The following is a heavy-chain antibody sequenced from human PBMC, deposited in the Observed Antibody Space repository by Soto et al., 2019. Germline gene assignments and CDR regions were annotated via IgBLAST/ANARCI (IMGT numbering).Heavy chain of an antibody. Sequence: PGGSLRLSCAASGFTFSSYGMHWVRQAPGKGLEWVAVISYDGSNKYYADSVKGRFTISRDNSKNTLYLQMNSLRAEDTAVYYCAKDHDYYGSGSYPDYWGQGTLVTVSS. CDR1: GFTFSSYG. CDR2: ISYDGSNK. CDR3: AKDHDYYGSGSYPDY. V-gene: IGHV3-30*18. D-gene: IGHD3-10*01. J-gene: IGHJ4*02.